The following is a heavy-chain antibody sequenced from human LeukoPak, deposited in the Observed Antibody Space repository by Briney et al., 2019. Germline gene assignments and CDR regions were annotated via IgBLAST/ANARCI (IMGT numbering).Heavy chain of an antibody. D-gene: IGHD4-17*01. Sequence: PGGSLRLSCAASGSTVSSYYMTWVRQAPGKGLEWVSIVYSSGSTNYANSVKGRFTISRDRSKNTLYLQMNSLRVEDTAVYYCARGYGDYGVYFDYWGQGTLVTVSS. J-gene: IGHJ4*02. CDR1: GSTVSSYY. CDR2: VYSSGST. V-gene: IGHV3-66*01. CDR3: ARGYGDYGVYFDY.